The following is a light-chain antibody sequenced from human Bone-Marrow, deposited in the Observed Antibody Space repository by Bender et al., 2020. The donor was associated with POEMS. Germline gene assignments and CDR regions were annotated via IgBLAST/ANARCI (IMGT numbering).Light chain of an antibody. CDR1: SRDVGGYNY. Sequence: QSSLTQPASVSGSPGQSITISCSGTSRDVGGYNYVSWYQQHPGKAPQLIIFDGSSRPSGVSHRFSASKSGNTASLTISGLQAEDEADYFCISYTSTSTLVFGGGTKVTVL. J-gene: IGLJ1*01. V-gene: IGLV2-14*03. CDR2: DGS. CDR3: ISYTSTSTLV.